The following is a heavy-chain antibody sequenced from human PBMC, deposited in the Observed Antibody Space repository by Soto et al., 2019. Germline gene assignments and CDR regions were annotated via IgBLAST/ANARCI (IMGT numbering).Heavy chain of an antibody. CDR3: XXXXXXXXXXXXXDX. CDR2: IIPIFGTA. CDR1: GGTXXXXX. V-gene: IGHV1-69*01. J-gene: IGHJ4*02. Sequence: QVQLXQSGAXVKKXGSSVKVSCKASGGTXXXXXXXXXXXXXXQXXXWMGGIIPIFGTANYAQKFQGRVTITADESTSTAYMXLSXLXSEDTAVYXXXXXXXXXXXXXXXDXWGQGTLVTVSS.